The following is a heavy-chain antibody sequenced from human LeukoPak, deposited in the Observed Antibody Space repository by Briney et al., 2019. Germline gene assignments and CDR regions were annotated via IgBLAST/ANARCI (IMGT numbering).Heavy chain of an antibody. CDR2: ISSSGTTI. V-gene: IGHV3-11*01. D-gene: IGHD1-1*01. CDR3: ARDEDWNDGGNWDY. Sequence: PGGSLRLSCAASGFTFSDYYMSWIRQAPGKGLEWVSYISSSGTTIYYADSVKGRFTISRDNAKKSMYLQMNSLRAEDTAVYYCARDEDWNDGGNWDYWGQGTLVTVSS. CDR1: GFTFSDYY. J-gene: IGHJ4*02.